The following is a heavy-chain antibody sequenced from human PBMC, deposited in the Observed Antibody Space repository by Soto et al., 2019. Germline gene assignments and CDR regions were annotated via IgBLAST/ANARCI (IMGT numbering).Heavy chain of an antibody. CDR2: IIPIPGIA. Sequence: SVKVSCKASGGTFSSYTISWVRQAPGQGLEWMGRIIPIPGIANYAQKFQGRVTITADKSTSTAYMELSSLRSEDTAVYYCASERYCSSTSCYTYYYYMDVWGKGTTVTVSS. V-gene: IGHV1-69*02. J-gene: IGHJ6*03. CDR1: GGTFSSYT. CDR3: ASERYCSSTSCYTYYYYMDV. D-gene: IGHD2-2*02.